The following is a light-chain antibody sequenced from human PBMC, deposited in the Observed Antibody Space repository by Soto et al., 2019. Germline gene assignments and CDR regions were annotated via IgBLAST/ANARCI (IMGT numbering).Light chain of an antibody. CDR2: GAS. V-gene: IGKV3-15*01. CDR3: QQFDNWPRT. J-gene: IGKJ1*01. CDR1: QSVGSR. Sequence: EIVMTQSPATLSVSPGERATLSCRASQSVGSRLAWYQQKPGQAPRLLIYGASTRATGIPARFSGSGSGTEFTLTVSSLQSEDFAVYYCQQFDNWPRTFGQGTKVEIK.